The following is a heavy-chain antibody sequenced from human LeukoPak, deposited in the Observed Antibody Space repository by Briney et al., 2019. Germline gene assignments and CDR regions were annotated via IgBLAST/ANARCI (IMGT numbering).Heavy chain of an antibody. CDR3: ARQVGDYYDSSGYSLD. CDR2: IYPGDSDT. CDR1: GYSFTNYW. D-gene: IGHD3-22*01. J-gene: IGHJ4*02. Sequence: GESLKISCKGSGYSFTNYWIDWVRQMPGKGLEWIGIIYPGDSDTIYSPSFQGQVTISADKSISTAYMQWSSLKDSDTAMYYCARQVGDYYDSSGYSLDWGQGTLVTVSS. V-gene: IGHV5-51*01.